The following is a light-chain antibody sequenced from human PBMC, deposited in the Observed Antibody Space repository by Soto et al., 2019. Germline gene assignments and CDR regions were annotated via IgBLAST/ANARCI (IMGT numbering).Light chain of an antibody. V-gene: IGKV3-20*01. J-gene: IGKJ1*01. CDR2: GVS. CDR1: QSVSSSY. Sequence: EVVSTQSPGTLSLSPGERATLSCRASQSVSSSYLAWYQQKSGQAPRLLIYGVSTRATGTPDRFSGSGSGTEFTLTIRRLEPEDFAVYFCQHYVYPQWTFGPGTKVDI. CDR3: QHYVYPQWT.